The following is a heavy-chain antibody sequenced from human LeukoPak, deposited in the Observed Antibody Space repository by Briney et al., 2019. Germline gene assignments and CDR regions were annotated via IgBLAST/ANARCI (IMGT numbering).Heavy chain of an antibody. CDR1: GGPITGYY. CDR3: ARPYSSNWYDAFHF. CDR2: VSYRGST. D-gene: IGHD6-13*01. Sequence: SETLSLTCTVLGGPITGYYWSWIRQPPGKGLEWIGYVSYRGSTNYNPSLKSRVTISVDTSKNQFSLKLSSVTAADTAVYYCARPYSSNWYDAFHFWGQGTMVTVSS. J-gene: IGHJ3*01. V-gene: IGHV4-59*01.